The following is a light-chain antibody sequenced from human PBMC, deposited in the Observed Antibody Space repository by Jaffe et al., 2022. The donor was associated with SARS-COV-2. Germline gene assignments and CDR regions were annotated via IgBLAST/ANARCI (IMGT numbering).Light chain of an antibody. Sequence: QSVLTQPPSVSAAPGQKVTISCSGSSSNIGNNYVSWYQQLPGTAPKLLIYDSNKRPSGIPDRFSGSKSGTSATLGITGLQTGDEADYHCGTWDSSLSAGVFGGGTKLTVL. CDR2: DSN. J-gene: IGLJ3*02. CDR1: SSNIGNNY. V-gene: IGLV1-51*01. CDR3: GTWDSSLSAGV.